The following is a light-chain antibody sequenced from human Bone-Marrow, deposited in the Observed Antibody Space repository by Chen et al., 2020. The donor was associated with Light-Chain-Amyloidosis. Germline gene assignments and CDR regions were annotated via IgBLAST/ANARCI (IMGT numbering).Light chain of an antibody. Sequence: EIQMTQSPSTLYASVGDTVTLTGRASQSVGTWLAWHQQKPGRAPKLLIFKASNLEGGVPSRFSGSGSGTDFTLTITSLQSDDFATYHCQQYASYSRTFGQGTKVEV. CDR3: QQYASYSRT. J-gene: IGKJ1*01. V-gene: IGKV1-5*03. CDR2: KAS. CDR1: QSVGTW.